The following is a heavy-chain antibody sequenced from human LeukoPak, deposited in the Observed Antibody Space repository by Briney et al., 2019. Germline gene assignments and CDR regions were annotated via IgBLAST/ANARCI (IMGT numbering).Heavy chain of an antibody. Sequence: GGSLRLSCAASGSTFSSYGMHWVRQAPGKGLEWVAFIRYDGSNKYYADSVKGRFTISRDNSKNTLYLQMNSLRAEDTAVYYCVTDVAGVGYGELDYWGQGTLVTVSS. V-gene: IGHV3-30*02. D-gene: IGHD4-17*01. J-gene: IGHJ4*02. CDR2: IRYDGSNK. CDR1: GSTFSSYG. CDR3: VTDVAGVGYGELDY.